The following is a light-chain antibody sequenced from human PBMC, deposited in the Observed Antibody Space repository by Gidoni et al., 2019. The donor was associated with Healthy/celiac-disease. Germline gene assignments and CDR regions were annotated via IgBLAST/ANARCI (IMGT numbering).Light chain of an antibody. V-gene: IGKV3-11*01. J-gene: IGKJ4*01. CDR3: QQRSNWPT. CDR1: QSVSSY. CDR2: DAS. Sequence: EIVFTQSPATLSLSPGESATLSCRASQSVSSYLAWYQQKPGQAPRLLIYDASNRATGIPARFSGSGSVTDFTLTISSLEPEDFAVYYCQQRSNWPTFXGXTKVEIK.